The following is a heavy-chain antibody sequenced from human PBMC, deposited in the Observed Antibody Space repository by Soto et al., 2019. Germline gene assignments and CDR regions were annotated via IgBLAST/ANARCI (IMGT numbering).Heavy chain of an antibody. V-gene: IGHV3-74*01. Sequence: PGGSLRLSCAISGFTINSNWIPWGRQVTEKGLAWVGRIDSDGTGTSYADCVKGRFTISRDVAKNSVYLQMNSLRVEDTAVYYCTTVFDYWGQGTPVTVSS. CDR2: IDSDGTGT. CDR3: TTVFDY. CDR1: GFTINSNW. J-gene: IGHJ4*02.